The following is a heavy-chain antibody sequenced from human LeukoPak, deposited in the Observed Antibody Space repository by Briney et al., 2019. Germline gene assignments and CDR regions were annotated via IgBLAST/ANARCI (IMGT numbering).Heavy chain of an antibody. Sequence: ASVKVSCKASGYTFTSYYMHWVRQAPGQGLGWMGIINPSGGSTSYAQKFQGRVTMTRDTSTSTVYMELSSLRSEDTAVYYCARVRFHYDSSGYNFDYWGQGTLVTVSS. J-gene: IGHJ4*02. CDR2: INPSGGST. V-gene: IGHV1-46*01. D-gene: IGHD3-22*01. CDR1: GYTFTSYY. CDR3: ARVRFHYDSSGYNFDY.